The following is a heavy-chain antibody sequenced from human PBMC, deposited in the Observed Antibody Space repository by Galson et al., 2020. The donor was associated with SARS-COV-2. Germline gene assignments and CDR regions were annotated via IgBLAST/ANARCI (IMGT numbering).Heavy chain of an antibody. V-gene: IGHV3-9*01. D-gene: IGHD6-13*01. CDR2: ISWNSRSI. CDR1: GFTFDDYA. J-gene: IGHJ4*02. Sequence: GGSLRLSCAASGFTFDDYAMHWVRQAPGKGLEWVSGISWNSRSIGYADSVKGRFTISRDNAKNSLYLQMNSLRAEDTAVYYCARQATHQWEQQLVTVFGGVPKYYFDYWGQGTLVTVSS. CDR3: ARQATHQWEQQLVTVFGGVPKYYFDY.